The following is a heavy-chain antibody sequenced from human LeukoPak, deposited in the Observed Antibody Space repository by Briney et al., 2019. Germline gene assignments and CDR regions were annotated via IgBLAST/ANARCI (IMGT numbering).Heavy chain of an antibody. CDR3: ARPKEMATITAYYGMDV. V-gene: IGHV3-33*01. Sequence: GGSLRLSCAASGFTFSSYGMHWVRQAPGKGLEWVAVIWYDGSNKYYADSVKGRFTISRDNSKNTLYLQMNSLRAEDTAVYYCARPKEMATITAYYGMDVWGQGTTVTVSS. CDR1: GFTFSSYG. D-gene: IGHD5-24*01. CDR2: IWYDGSNK. J-gene: IGHJ6*02.